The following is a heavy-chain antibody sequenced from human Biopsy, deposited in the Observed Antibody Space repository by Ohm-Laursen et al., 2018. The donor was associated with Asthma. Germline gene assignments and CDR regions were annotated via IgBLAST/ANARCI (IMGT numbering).Heavy chain of an antibody. CDR3: ASDFPKDYVRYNFQF. V-gene: IGHV1-24*01. CDR2: HDHEEGGT. Sequence: SVKVSCKVPGGTFSNFAISWVRQAPGQGLEWIGGHDHEEGGTVNARRFQGRVTMTEDTSTDTAYMELSSLSSDDTAVYYCASDFPKDYVRYNFQFWGQGTLVTVSS. J-gene: IGHJ4*02. D-gene: IGHD4-17*01. CDR1: GGTFSNFA.